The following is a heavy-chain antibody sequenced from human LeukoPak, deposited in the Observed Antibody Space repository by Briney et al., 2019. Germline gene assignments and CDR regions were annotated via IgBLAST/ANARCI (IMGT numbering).Heavy chain of an antibody. CDR2: IYYSGST. CDR3: ARQDQLYCGGDCYSYYFDY. V-gene: IGHV4-59*08. Sequence: PSETLSLTCTVSGGSISSYYWSWIRQPPGKGLEWIGYIYYSGSTNYNPSLKSRVTISVDTSKNQFSLKLSSVTAADTAVYYCARQDQLYCGGDCYSYYFDYWGRGTLVTVSS. CDR1: GGSISSYY. J-gene: IGHJ4*02. D-gene: IGHD2-21*02.